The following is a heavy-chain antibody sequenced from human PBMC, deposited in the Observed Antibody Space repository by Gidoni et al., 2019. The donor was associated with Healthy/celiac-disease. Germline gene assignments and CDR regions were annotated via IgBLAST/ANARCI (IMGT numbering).Heavy chain of an antibody. CDR2: IYYSGST. CDR1: GGSISSSSYY. Sequence: QLQLQESGPGLVKPSETLSLTCTVSGGSISSSSYYWGWIRQPPGKGLEWIGSIYYSGSTYYNPSLKSRVTISVDTSKNQFSLKLSSVTAADTAVYYCARLVEIVVDGYFDYWGQGTLVTVSS. J-gene: IGHJ4*02. D-gene: IGHD3-22*01. CDR3: ARLVEIVVDGYFDY. V-gene: IGHV4-39*01.